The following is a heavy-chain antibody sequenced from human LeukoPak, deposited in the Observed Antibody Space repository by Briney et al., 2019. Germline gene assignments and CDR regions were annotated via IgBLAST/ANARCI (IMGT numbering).Heavy chain of an antibody. D-gene: IGHD2-15*01. J-gene: IGHJ4*02. V-gene: IGHV3-30*04. CDR1: GFTFSSYA. CDR2: ISYDGSNK. CDR3: ANHLEYCSTGSCSFFDY. Sequence: GGSLRLSCAASGFTFSSYAMHWVRQAPGKGLEWVAVISYDGSNKYYADSVKGRFTISRDNSKSILYLQMNSLRADDTAVYYCANHLEYCSTGSCSFFDYWGQGTLVTVSS.